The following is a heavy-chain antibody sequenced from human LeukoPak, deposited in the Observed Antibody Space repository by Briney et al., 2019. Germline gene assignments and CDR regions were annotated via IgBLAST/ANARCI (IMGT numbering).Heavy chain of an antibody. CDR2: IKNKTNGGTT. J-gene: IGHJ5*02. V-gene: IGHV3-15*01. CDR1: GFTLSNAY. Sequence: GSLRLSCAASGFTLSNAYMSWVRQAPGKGLEWVGRIKNKTNGGTTDYAAPVKGRFTISRDDSKNTLYLQMNSLKTEDTAVYYCTTTIVEVTTGFDPWGQGTLVTVSS. D-gene: IGHD1-26*01. CDR3: TTTIVEVTTGFDP.